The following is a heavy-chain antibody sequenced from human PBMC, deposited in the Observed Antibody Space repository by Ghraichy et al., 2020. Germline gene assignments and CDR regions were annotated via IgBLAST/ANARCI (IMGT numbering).Heavy chain of an antibody. D-gene: IGHD6-13*01. CDR1: GFTFSSYG. CDR3: AKDGQQLSPGESDAFDI. J-gene: IGHJ3*02. Sequence: GESLNISCAASGFTFSSYGMHWVRQAPGKGLEWVAVISYDGSNKYYADSVKGRFTISRDNSKNTLYLQMNSLRAEDTAVYYCAKDGQQLSPGESDAFDIWGQGTMVTVSS. CDR2: ISYDGSNK. V-gene: IGHV3-30*18.